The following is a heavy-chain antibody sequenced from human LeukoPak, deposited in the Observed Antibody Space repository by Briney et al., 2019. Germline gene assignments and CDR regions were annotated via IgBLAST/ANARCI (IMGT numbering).Heavy chain of an antibody. CDR2: INPKSGDT. V-gene: IGHV1-2*02. Sequence: ASVKVSCKESGYSFTDYYMHWVRQAPGQGLEWMGWINPKSGDTKYAQKFQGRITMTRDTSISTSYMELSRLRSDDTAVYYCARERCTNAGCDKSFDSWGQGTLITVSS. J-gene: IGHJ4*02. CDR3: ARERCTNAGCDKSFDS. CDR1: GYSFTDYY. D-gene: IGHD2-8*01.